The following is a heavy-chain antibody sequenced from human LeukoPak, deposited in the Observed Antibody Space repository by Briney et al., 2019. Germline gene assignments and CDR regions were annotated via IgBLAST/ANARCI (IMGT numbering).Heavy chain of an antibody. Sequence: GGSLRLSCAASGFTFSSYGMHWVRQAPGKGLEWVAVISYDGSNEYYADSVKGRFTISRDNSKNTLYLQMNSLRAEDTAVYYCARSPPGAYYYYYGMDVWGQGTTVTVPS. CDR3: ARSPPGAYYYYYGMDV. CDR2: ISYDGSNE. D-gene: IGHD2-8*02. J-gene: IGHJ6*02. V-gene: IGHV3-30*03. CDR1: GFTFSSYG.